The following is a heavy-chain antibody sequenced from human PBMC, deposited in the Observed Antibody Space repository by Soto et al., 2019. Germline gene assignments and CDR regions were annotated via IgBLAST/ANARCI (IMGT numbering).Heavy chain of an antibody. Sequence: QVQLVQSGAEVKKPGASVKVSCKASGYTFTSYYMHWVRQAPGQGPEWMGIINPDGGRTSYVPKFQGRVTMTRDMSTSTHYMELSSLRSDDTAVYYCARENVPHGGSSNVADYWGQGTQVIVSS. CDR2: INPDGGRT. CDR3: ARENVPHGGSSNVADY. D-gene: IGHD2-15*01. CDR1: GYTFTSYY. J-gene: IGHJ4*02. V-gene: IGHV1-46*01.